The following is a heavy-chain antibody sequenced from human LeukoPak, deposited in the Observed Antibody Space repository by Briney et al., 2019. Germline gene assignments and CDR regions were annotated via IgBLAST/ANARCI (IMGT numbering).Heavy chain of an antibody. CDR3: ARERGSYSNYFQDY. J-gene: IGHJ4*02. D-gene: IGHD4-11*01. CDR1: GFTFSSYG. Sequence: LTGGSLRLSCAASGFTFSSYGMHWVRQAPGKGLEWVAVIWYDGSNKYYADSVKGRFTISRDNSKNTLYLQMNSLRAEDTAVYYCARERGSYSNYFQDYWGQGTLVTVSS. CDR2: IWYDGSNK. V-gene: IGHV3-33*01.